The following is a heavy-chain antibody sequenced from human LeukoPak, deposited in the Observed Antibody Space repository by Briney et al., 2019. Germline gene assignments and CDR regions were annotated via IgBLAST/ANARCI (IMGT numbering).Heavy chain of an antibody. Sequence: GESLKISCKGSGYSFTSYWIGWVRQMPGKGLERMGIIYPGDSDTRYSPSFQGQVTISADKSIGTAYLQWSSLKASDTAMYYCATALDTAMDTGGFDYWGQGTLVTVSS. CDR3: ATALDTAMDTGGFDY. V-gene: IGHV5-51*01. CDR2: IYPGDSDT. D-gene: IGHD5-18*01. J-gene: IGHJ4*02. CDR1: GYSFTSYW.